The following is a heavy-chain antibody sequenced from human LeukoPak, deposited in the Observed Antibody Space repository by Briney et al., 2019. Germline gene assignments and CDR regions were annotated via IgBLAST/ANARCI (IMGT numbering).Heavy chain of an antibody. V-gene: IGHV4-31*03. CDR2: IHYTGST. CDR3: ARDVPKKAPYGVDV. D-gene: IGHD2-2*01. Sequence: SETLSLTCTVSGASLSSGGYYWSWIRQHPGKGLEWIGYIHYTGSTYNNPSLKGRATISRDTSKNQFSLELSSVTAADTAVYYCARDVPKKAPYGVDVWGPGTTVIVSS. J-gene: IGHJ6*02. CDR1: GASLSSGGYY.